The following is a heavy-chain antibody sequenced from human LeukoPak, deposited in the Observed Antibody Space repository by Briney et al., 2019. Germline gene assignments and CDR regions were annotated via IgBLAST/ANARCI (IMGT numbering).Heavy chain of an antibody. V-gene: IGHV4-59*01. D-gene: IGHD3-3*01. Sequence: PSETLSLTCAVYGGSFSGYYWSWIRQPPGKGLEWIGYIYYSGSTNYNPSLKSRVTISVDTSKNQFSLKLSSVTAADTAVYYCARDKSDFWSGYPEYFDYWGQGTLVTVSS. CDR2: IYYSGST. J-gene: IGHJ4*02. CDR3: ARDKSDFWSGYPEYFDY. CDR1: GGSFSGYY.